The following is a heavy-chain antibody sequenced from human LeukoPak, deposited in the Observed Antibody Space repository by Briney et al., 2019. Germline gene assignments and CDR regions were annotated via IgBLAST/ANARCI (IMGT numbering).Heavy chain of an antibody. CDR2: VYNDGRI. CDR3: AKEGPRLRGPMEIYYFEQ. D-gene: IGHD3-10*01. V-gene: IGHV3-66*01. Sequence: GGSLRLSWAGSGXSVSHHSMSWVRQAPGKGPEWVSVVYNDGRISYADSVKGRFTISRDLSKNTLYLQMNSLRHADTAVYYCAKEGPRLRGPMEIYYFEQWGQGTLVTVSS. CDR1: GXSVSHHS. J-gene: IGHJ4*02.